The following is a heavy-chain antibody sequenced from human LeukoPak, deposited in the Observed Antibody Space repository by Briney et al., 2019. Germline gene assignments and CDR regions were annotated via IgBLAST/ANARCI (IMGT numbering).Heavy chain of an antibody. CDR3: ARELGIAASYFDY. D-gene: IGHD6-13*01. V-gene: IGHV3-66*01. CDR2: IYSGGSA. CDR1: GFTVSSNY. J-gene: IGHJ4*02. Sequence: GGSLRLSCAVSGFTVSSNYMSWVRQVPGKGLEWVSVIYSGGSAYYAESVKGRFTISRDNSKNTLYLHMNSLRAEDTAVYYCARELGIAASYFDYWGQGTLVTVSS.